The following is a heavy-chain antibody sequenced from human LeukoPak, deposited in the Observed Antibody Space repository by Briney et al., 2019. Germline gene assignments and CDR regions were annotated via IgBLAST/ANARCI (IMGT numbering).Heavy chain of an antibody. CDR2: VYYSGST. Sequence: SETLSLTCNVSDGSFSHYFWTWIRQPPGKGLEWIGYVYYSGSTNYNPSLKSRVTMSVDTSKNHFPLNLSSVTAADTAVYYCARGLAATGTDYWGQGTLVTVSS. V-gene: IGHV4-59*01. D-gene: IGHD6-13*01. CDR1: DGSFSHYF. J-gene: IGHJ4*02. CDR3: ARGLAATGTDY.